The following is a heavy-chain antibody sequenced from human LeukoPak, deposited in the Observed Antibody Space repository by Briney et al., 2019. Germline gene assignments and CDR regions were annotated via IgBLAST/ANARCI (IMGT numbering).Heavy chain of an antibody. D-gene: IGHD2-15*01. J-gene: IGHJ6*03. Sequence: SQTLSLTCTVSGGSISSGDYYWSWIRQPPGKGLEWIGYIYYSGSTYYNPSLKSRVTISVDTSENQFSLKLSSVTAADTAVYYCARGHCSGGSCYLYYYYMDVWGKGTTVTVSS. CDR2: IYYSGST. CDR1: GGSISSGDYY. V-gene: IGHV4-30-4*08. CDR3: ARGHCSGGSCYLYYYYMDV.